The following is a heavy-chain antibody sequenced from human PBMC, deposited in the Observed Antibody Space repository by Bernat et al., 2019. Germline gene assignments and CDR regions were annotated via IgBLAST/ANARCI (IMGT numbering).Heavy chain of an antibody. J-gene: IGHJ3*02. CDR3: ARVRGFTEENAFDI. CDR1: GFTFSSYS. D-gene: IGHD3-16*01. V-gene: IGHV3-21*01. CDR2: ISSSSSYI. Sequence: EVQLVESGGGLVKPGGSLRLSCAASGFTFSSYSMNWVRQAPGKGLEWVSSISSSSSYIYYADSVKGRFTISRDNAKNSLYLQMNSLRAVDTAVYYCARVRGFTEENAFDIWGQGTMVTVSS.